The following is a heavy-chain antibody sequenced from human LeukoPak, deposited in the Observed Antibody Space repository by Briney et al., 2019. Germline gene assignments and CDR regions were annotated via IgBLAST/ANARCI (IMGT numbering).Heavy chain of an antibody. Sequence: PGGSLRLSCAASGFTFSSYAMSWVRQAPGKGLEWVSAISGSGGSTYYADSVKGRFTTSRDNSKNTLYLQMNSLRAEDTAVYYCAKSLPPGRITMVRGIDYWGQGTLVTVSS. CDR2: ISGSGGST. CDR3: AKSLPPGRITMVRGIDY. D-gene: IGHD3-10*01. V-gene: IGHV3-23*01. J-gene: IGHJ4*02. CDR1: GFTFSSYA.